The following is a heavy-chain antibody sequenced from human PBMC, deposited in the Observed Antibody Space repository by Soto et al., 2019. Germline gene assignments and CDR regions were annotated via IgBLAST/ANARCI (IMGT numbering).Heavy chain of an antibody. CDR3: ATAGALGAVAADS. CDR1: GFSISSYY. D-gene: IGHD6-19*01. J-gene: IGHJ4*02. Sequence: SETLSLTCPFSGFSISSYYWSWIRQPPGKGLEWIGYIYHSGSTYYNPSLKSRVTISVDRSKNQFSLKLSSVTAADTAVYYCATAGALGAVAADSWGQGTLVTVSS. CDR2: IYHSGST. V-gene: IGHV4-59*12.